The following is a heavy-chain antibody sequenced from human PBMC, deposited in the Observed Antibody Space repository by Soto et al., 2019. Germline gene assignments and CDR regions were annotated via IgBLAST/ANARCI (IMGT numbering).Heavy chain of an antibody. Sequence: ASVKVSCKASGYTFTSYAMHWVRQAPGQRLEWMGWINAGNGNTKYSQKFQGRVTITRDTSASTAYMELSSLRSEDTAVYYCASTSPRNSVWLSSSCGMDFWGQRSKVTVSS. CDR2: INAGNGNT. CDR3: ASTSPRNSVWLSSSCGMDF. J-gene: IGHJ6*02. D-gene: IGHD6-19*01. V-gene: IGHV1-3*01. CDR1: GYTFTSYA.